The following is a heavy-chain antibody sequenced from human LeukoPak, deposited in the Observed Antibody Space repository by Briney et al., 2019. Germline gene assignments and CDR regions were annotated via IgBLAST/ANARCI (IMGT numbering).Heavy chain of an antibody. J-gene: IGHJ4*02. Sequence: GGSLRLSCAAAGFTFSSYWMSWVRKAPGKGLEWVANIKQDGSEKYYVDSVKGRFTISRDNAKNSLYLQMNSLRAEDTAVYYCARVSGSPMGDFDYWGQGTLVTVSS. CDR1: GFTFSSYW. CDR2: IKQDGSEK. V-gene: IGHV3-7*01. D-gene: IGHD2-15*01. CDR3: ARVSGSPMGDFDY.